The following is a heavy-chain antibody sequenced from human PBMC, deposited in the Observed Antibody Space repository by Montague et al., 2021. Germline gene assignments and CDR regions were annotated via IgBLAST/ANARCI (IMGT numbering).Heavy chain of an antibody. V-gene: IGHV4-61*02. J-gene: IGHJ6*02. CDR1: GASITSGGYY. CDR3: ARDSRNYDMLTGYYGFYYYGLDV. Sequence: TLSLTCTVSGASITSGGYYWTWIRQPAGKGLEWIGRINTSGNTDYNPSLSSRVTILVDTSRNHFPLKLYSVTAADTATYFCARDSRNYDMLTGYYGFYYYGLDVWGPGTTVTVSS. D-gene: IGHD3-9*01. CDR2: INTSGNT.